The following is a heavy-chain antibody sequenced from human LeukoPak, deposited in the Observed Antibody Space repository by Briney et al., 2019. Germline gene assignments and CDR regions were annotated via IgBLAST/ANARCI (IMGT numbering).Heavy chain of an antibody. J-gene: IGHJ5*02. Sequence: ASVKVSCKASGYTFTGYYMHWVRQAPGQGLEWMGWINPNSGGTNYAQKFQGRVTMTRDTSISTAYMELSRLRSDDTAVYYCARELLLRITMMGDWEFDPWGQGILVTVSS. CDR3: ARELLLRITMMGDWEFDP. V-gene: IGHV1-2*02. D-gene: IGHD3-22*01. CDR2: INPNSGGT. CDR1: GYTFTGYY.